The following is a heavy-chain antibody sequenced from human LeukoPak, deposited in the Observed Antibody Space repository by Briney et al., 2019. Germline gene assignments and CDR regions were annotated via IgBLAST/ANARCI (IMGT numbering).Heavy chain of an antibody. V-gene: IGHV3-74*01. D-gene: IGHD4-17*01. J-gene: IGHJ4*02. CDR3: TRDRTTVTLFDY. CDR2: ISTDGSTT. CDR1: GFTFSSHW. Sequence: PGGSLRLSCAASGFTFSSHWMHRVRQAPGKGLVRVSRISTDGSTTGYAESVRGRFTTSRDNTKNTVYLQMSSLRAEDTAVYYRTRDRTTVTLFDYWGQGALVTVSS.